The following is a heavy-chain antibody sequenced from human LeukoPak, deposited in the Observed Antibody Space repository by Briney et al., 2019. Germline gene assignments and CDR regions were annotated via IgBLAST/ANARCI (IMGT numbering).Heavy chain of an antibody. CDR3: AKEHLGYCSSTSCLPGDYGMDV. V-gene: IGHV3-23*01. D-gene: IGHD2-2*01. CDR2: ISGSGGST. Sequence: GGSLRLSCAASGFTFSSYAMSWGRQAPGKGLEWVSAISGSGGSTYYADSVKGRFTISRNTSKNPLYLQMNSLRAEATAVYSCAKEHLGYCSSTSCLPGDYGMDVWGQGTTVTVSS. J-gene: IGHJ6*02. CDR1: GFTFSSYA.